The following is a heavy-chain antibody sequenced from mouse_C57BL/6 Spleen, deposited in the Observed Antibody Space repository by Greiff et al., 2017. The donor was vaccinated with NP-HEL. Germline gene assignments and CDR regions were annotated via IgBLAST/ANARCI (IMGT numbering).Heavy chain of an antibody. CDR1: GYTFTSYW. J-gene: IGHJ4*01. D-gene: IGHD3-2*02. Sequence: QVQLQQPGAELVRPGSSVKLSCKASGYTFTSYWMHWVKQRPIQGLEWIGNIDPSDSETHYNQKFKDKATLTVDKSSSTAYMQLSSLTSGDSAVYYCAKAQIYAMDYWGQGTSVTVSS. CDR2: IDPSDSET. CDR3: AKAQIYAMDY. V-gene: IGHV1-52*01.